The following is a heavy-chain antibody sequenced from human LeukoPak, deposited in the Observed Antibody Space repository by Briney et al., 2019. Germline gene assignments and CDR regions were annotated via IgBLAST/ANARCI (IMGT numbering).Heavy chain of an antibody. Sequence: GGSLRLSCAASGFTFSSYAMSWVRQAPGKGLEWVSVIVGSSAGSTYYADSVKGRFTISRDNSKNTLYLQMNSLRAEDTAVYYCAKEIIVVVPAAENPGVDYWGQGTLVTVSS. D-gene: IGHD2-2*01. CDR2: IVGSSAGST. CDR3: AKEIIVVVPAAENPGVDY. J-gene: IGHJ4*02. CDR1: GFTFSSYA. V-gene: IGHV3-23*01.